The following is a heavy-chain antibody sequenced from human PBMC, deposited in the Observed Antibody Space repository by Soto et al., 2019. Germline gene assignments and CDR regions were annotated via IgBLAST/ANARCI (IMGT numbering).Heavy chain of an antibody. CDR3: ARDKYGYYDSSGYFDY. Sequence: ASVKVSFKASGYTFTSYAMHWVRQAPGQRLEWMGWINAGNGNTKYSQKFQGRVTITRDTSASTAYMELSSLRSEDTAVYYCARDKYGYYDSSGYFDYWGQGTLVTVSS. CDR2: INAGNGNT. D-gene: IGHD3-22*01. J-gene: IGHJ4*02. CDR1: GYTFTSYA. V-gene: IGHV1-3*01.